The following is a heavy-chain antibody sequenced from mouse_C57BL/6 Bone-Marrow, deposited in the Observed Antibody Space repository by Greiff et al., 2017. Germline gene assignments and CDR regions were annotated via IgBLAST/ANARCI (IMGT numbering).Heavy chain of an antibody. CDR3: ARVNYVGAMDY. Sequence: DVMLVESGGGLVKPGGSLKLSCAASGFTFSSYAMSWVRQTPEKRLEWVATISDGGSYTYYPDNVKGRFTISRDNAKNNLYLQMSHLKSEDTAMYYCARVNYVGAMDYWGQGTSVTVSS. V-gene: IGHV5-4*03. CDR2: ISDGGSYT. D-gene: IGHD2-1*01. CDR1: GFTFSSYA. J-gene: IGHJ4*01.